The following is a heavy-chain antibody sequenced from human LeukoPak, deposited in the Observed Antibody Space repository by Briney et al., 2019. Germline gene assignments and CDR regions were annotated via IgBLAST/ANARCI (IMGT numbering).Heavy chain of an antibody. V-gene: IGHV4-34*01. CDR2: INHSGST. D-gene: IGHD6-19*01. J-gene: IGHJ6*03. Sequence: ASETLPLTCAVYGGSFSGYYWSWIRQPPGKGLEWIGEINHSGSTNYNPSLKSRVTISVDTSKNQFSLKLSSVTAADTAVYYCARGYSSGWYHYYYYMHVWGKGTTVTVSS. CDR1: GGSFSGYY. CDR3: ARGYSSGWYHYYYYMHV.